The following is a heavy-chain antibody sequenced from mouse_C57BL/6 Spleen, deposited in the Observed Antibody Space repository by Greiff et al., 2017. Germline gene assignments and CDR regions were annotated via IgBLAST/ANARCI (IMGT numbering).Heavy chain of an antibody. CDR3: ARRQLGRAWFAY. Sequence: VQRVESGGDLVKPGGSLKLSCAASGFTFSSYGMSWVRQTPDKRLEWVATISSGGSYTYYPDSVKGRFTLSRDNAKNTLYLQMSSLKSEDTAMYYCARRQLGRAWFAYWGQGTLVTVSA. CDR1: GFTFSSYG. D-gene: IGHD4-1*02. V-gene: IGHV5-6*01. J-gene: IGHJ3*01. CDR2: ISSGGSYT.